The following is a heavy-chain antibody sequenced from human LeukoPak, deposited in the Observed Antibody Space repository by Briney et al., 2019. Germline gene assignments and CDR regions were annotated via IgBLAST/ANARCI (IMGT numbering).Heavy chain of an antibody. CDR2: INNSGTAI. CDR3: AELGITMIGGV. J-gene: IGHJ6*04. Sequence: GGSLRLSCAASGFTFSDYYMSWIRQAPGKGLEWVSDINNSGTAIRYVDSVKGRFTISRDNAKNSLYLQMNSLRAEDTAVYYCAELGITMIGGVWGKGTTVTISS. CDR1: GFTFSDYY. D-gene: IGHD3-10*02. V-gene: IGHV3-11*04.